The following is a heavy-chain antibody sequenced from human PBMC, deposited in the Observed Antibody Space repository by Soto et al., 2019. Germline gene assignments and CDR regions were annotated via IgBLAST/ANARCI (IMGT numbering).Heavy chain of an antibody. CDR1: GFTFSSYS. Sequence: EVQLVESGGGLVQPGGSLRLSCAASGFTFSSYSMNWVRQAPGKGLEWVSYISSSSSTIYYAASVKGRFTISRENAKNSQYLQKNILSVEGTGVYYCSREYGDYAFYLVYWGRGTMVTVSS. V-gene: IGHV3-48*01. CDR2: ISSSSSTI. CDR3: SREYGDYAFYLVY. D-gene: IGHD4-17*01. J-gene: IGHJ4*02.